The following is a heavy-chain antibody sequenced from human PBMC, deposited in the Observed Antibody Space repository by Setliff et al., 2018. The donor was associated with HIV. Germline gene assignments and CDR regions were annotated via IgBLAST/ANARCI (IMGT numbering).Heavy chain of an antibody. D-gene: IGHD3-16*02. CDR1: GYTFTNFA. J-gene: IGHJ4*02. V-gene: IGHV1-18*01. Sequence: ASVKVSCKASGYTFTNFAISWVRQAPGQGLEWMGWISAYSDNTYYAQSLQGRVTMTTDTTSSTSYMELRSLRSDDTAMYYCARARLAYNDVTPARYTHALGYWGQGTLVTVSS. CDR2: ISAYSDNT. CDR3: ARARLAYNDVTPARYTHALGY.